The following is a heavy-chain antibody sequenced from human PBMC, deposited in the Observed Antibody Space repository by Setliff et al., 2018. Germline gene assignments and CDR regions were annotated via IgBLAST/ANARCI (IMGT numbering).Heavy chain of an antibody. V-gene: IGHV3-7*01. CDR2: ISPHASEK. CDR3: FGAGTCSY. J-gene: IGHJ4*02. D-gene: IGHD3-10*01. Sequence: PGGSLRLSCTASGLSYSNYWVSWVRQAPGKGLEWLASISPHASEKYYVDSVKGRFTISRDNAKNSLSLQMNSLRTEDTAVYYCFGAGTCSYWGQGTLVTVSS. CDR1: GLSYSNYW.